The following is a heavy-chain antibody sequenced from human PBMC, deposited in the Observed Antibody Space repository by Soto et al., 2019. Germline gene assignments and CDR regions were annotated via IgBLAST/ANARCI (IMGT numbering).Heavy chain of an antibody. J-gene: IGHJ4*02. V-gene: IGHV4-30-4*01. CDR3: ARDNRVAAAGIVY. Sequence: SETLSLTCTVSGGSISSGDYYWSWIRQPPGKGLEWIGYIYYSGSTYYNPSLKSRVTISVDTSKNQFSLKLSSVTAADTAVYYCARDNRVAAAGIVYWGQGTLVTVSS. CDR1: GGSISSGDYY. D-gene: IGHD6-13*01. CDR2: IYYSGST.